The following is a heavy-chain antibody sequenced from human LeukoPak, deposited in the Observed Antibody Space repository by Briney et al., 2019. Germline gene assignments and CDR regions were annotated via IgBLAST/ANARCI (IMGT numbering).Heavy chain of an antibody. CDR2: MHSSGTT. CDR3: AGVLRVEMVVNY. Sequence: SGTLSLTCTVSGGSISSFYWSWIRQPPGKGLEWIGHMHSSGTTNYNPSLKSRVTISVDTSKNQFSLGLTSVTAADTAVYWCAGVLRVEMVVNYWGQGTLVTVSS. CDR1: GGSISSFY. V-gene: IGHV4-59*12. J-gene: IGHJ4*02. D-gene: IGHD3-22*01.